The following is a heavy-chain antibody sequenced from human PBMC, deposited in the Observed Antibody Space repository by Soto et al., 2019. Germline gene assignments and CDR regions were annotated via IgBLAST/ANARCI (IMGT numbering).Heavy chain of an antibody. V-gene: IGHV1-8*01. CDR1: GYTFTSYD. CDR3: ARERTYFGDY. Sequence: QVQLVQSGAEVKKPGASVKVSCKASGYTFTSYDINWVRQATGQGLEWMGWMNPNSGNTGYAQKSKGRATLTSNTSIRTAYMELRSLISEDTAVYYCARERTYFGDYWGQGTRVTVSS. J-gene: IGHJ4*02. D-gene: IGHD3-9*01. CDR2: MNPNSGNT.